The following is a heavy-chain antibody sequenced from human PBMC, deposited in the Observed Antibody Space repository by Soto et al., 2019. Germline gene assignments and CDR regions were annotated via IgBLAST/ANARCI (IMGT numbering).Heavy chain of an antibody. CDR2: IYYSGGT. CDR1: GGSISSYY. V-gene: IGHV4-59*01. Sequence: SETLSLTCTVSGGSISSYYWSWIRQPPGKGLEWIGHIYYSGGTNYNPSLKSRVTISVDTSKNQFSLKLSSVTAADTAVYYCVSSGWYSDYFDYWGQGTLVTVSS. J-gene: IGHJ4*02. D-gene: IGHD6-19*01. CDR3: VSSGWYSDYFDY.